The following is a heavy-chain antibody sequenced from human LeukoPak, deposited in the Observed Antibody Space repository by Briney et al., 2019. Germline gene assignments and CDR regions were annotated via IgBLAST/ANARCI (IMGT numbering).Heavy chain of an antibody. Sequence: SVKVSSKASGGTFSSYAISWVRQAPGQGLEWMGGIIPIFGTANYAQKFQGRVAITTDESTSTAYMELSSLRSEDTAVYYCASWFSSPSSNWFDPWGQGTLVTVSS. D-gene: IGHD6-6*01. J-gene: IGHJ5*02. CDR3: ASWFSSPSSNWFDP. CDR2: IIPIFGTA. V-gene: IGHV1-69*05. CDR1: GGTFSSYA.